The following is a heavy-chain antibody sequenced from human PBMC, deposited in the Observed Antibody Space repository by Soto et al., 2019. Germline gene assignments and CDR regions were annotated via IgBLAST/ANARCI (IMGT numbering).Heavy chain of an antibody. CDR3: ARGIVGLKASRAFDI. J-gene: IGHJ3*02. D-gene: IGHD1-26*01. Sequence: SETLSLTCTVSGGSISSSSYYWGWIRQPPGKGLEWIGSIYYSGSTYYNPSLKSRVTISVDTSKNQFSLKLSSVTAADTAVYYCARGIVGLKASRAFDIWGQGTMVTVSS. CDR2: IYYSGST. V-gene: IGHV4-39*01. CDR1: GGSISSSSYY.